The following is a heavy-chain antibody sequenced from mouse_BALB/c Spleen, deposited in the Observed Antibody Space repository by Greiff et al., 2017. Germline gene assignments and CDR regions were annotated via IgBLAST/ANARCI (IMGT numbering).Heavy chain of an antibody. D-gene: IGHD1-2*01. CDR3: ASQLRPGAMDY. J-gene: IGHJ4*01. V-gene: IGHV1-63*01. CDR1: GYAFTNYW. Sequence: VQLQQSGAELVRPGTSVKISCKASGYAFTNYWLGWVKQRPGHGLEWIGDIYPGSGNNYYNEKFKGKATLTADKSSSTAYMQLSSLTSEDSAVYFCASQLRPGAMDYWGQGTSVTVSS. CDR2: IYPGSGNN.